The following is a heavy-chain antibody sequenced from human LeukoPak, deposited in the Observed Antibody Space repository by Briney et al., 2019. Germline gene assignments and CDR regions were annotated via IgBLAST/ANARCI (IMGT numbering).Heavy chain of an antibody. J-gene: IGHJ6*02. CDR2: ISGSGGST. CDR1: GFTFSSYA. Sequence: GGSLRLSCAASGFTFSSYAMSWVRQAPGKGLEWVSAISGSGGSTYYADSVKGRFTISRDNSKNTLYLQMNSLRAEDTAVYYCARDGYCSSTSCPRDYYGMDVWGQGTTVTVSS. CDR3: ARDGYCSSTSCPRDYYGMDV. D-gene: IGHD2-2*03. V-gene: IGHV3-23*01.